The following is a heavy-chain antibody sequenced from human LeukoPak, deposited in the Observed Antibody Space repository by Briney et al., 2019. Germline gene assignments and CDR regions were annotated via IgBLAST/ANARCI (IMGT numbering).Heavy chain of an antibody. Sequence: SETLSLTCTVSGGSISSYYWSWIRQPAGKGLEWIGRIYTSGSTNYNPSLKSRVTMSVDTSKNQFSLKLSSVTAADTAGYYCARDLGCSSTSCSNWFDPWGQGTLVTVSS. V-gene: IGHV4-4*07. CDR2: IYTSGST. J-gene: IGHJ5*02. D-gene: IGHD2-2*01. CDR1: GGSISSYY. CDR3: ARDLGCSSTSCSNWFDP.